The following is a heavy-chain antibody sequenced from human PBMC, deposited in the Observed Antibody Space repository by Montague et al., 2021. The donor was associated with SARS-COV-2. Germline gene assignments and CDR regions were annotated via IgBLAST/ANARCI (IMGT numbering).Heavy chain of an antibody. Sequence: TLSLTCTVSGASISNPTYSWGWIRQPAGKELEWIGRMFTSGSTTYNPSLKSRVTISVDTSKNQFSLGLNSVTAADTAAYYCVREGGSMTFDYWGQGILVTVSS. CDR1: GASISNPTYS. CDR2: MFTSGST. V-gene: IGHV4-61*02. D-gene: IGHD1-26*01. J-gene: IGHJ4*02. CDR3: VREGGSMTFDY.